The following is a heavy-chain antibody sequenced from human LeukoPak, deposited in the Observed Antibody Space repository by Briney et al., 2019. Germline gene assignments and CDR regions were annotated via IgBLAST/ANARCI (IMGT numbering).Heavy chain of an antibody. J-gene: IGHJ4*02. CDR2: IYYSGST. CDR3: ARWYYYDSSGGDY. Sequence: SQTLSLTCTVSGGSISSGGYYWSWIRQHPGKGLEWIGYIYYSGSTYYNPSLKSRVTISVDTSKNQFSLKPSSVTAADTAVYYCARWYYYDSSGGDYWGQGTLVTVSS. CDR1: GGSISSGGYY. D-gene: IGHD3-22*01. V-gene: IGHV4-31*03.